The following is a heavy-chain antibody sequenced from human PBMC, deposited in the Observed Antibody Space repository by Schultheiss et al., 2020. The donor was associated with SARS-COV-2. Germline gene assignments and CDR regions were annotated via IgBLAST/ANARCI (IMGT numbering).Heavy chain of an antibody. D-gene: IGHD1-26*01. CDR2: IKQDGSEK. CDR3: ARGGFGGSYSPSYFDY. Sequence: GGSLRLSCAGSGFTFSTYWMSWVRQAPGKGLEWVANIKQDGSEKYYVDSVKGRFTISRDNSKNTLDLQMNSLRGEDTAVYYCARGGFGGSYSPSYFDYWGQGTLVTVS. J-gene: IGHJ4*02. CDR1: GFTFSTYW. V-gene: IGHV3-7*01.